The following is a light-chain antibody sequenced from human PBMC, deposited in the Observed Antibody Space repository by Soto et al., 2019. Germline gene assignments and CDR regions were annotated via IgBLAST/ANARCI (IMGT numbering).Light chain of an antibody. J-gene: IGKJ1*01. Sequence: EIVLTQSPGTLSLSPGVRATLSCRASQSISSSYLAWYQQKPGQAPRLLIYGASSRAVGIPDNFSGSGSGTDFTLTISRLEPEDFAVYYCQQYGTSPWTFGQGTKVEIK. CDR3: QQYGTSPWT. CDR1: QSISSSY. CDR2: GAS. V-gene: IGKV3-20*01.